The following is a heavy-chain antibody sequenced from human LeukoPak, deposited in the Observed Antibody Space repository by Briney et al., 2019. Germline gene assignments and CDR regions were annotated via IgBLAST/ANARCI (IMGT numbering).Heavy chain of an antibody. CDR3: ARVLYYYGSGSYVDP. J-gene: IGHJ5*02. V-gene: IGHV4-4*09. D-gene: IGHD3-10*01. Sequence: SETLSLSCSVSGGSVSHHYWSWIRHFPGKGLEWIGYIQTNGNTDYNPSVGGRVSISVDTSKNQFSLRLTSVTAADTAVYYCARVLYYYGSGSYVDPWGQGTLVTVSS. CDR1: GGSVSHHY. CDR2: IQTNGNT.